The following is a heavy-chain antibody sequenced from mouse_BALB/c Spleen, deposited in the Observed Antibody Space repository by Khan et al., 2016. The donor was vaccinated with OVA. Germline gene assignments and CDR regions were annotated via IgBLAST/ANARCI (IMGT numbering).Heavy chain of an antibody. CDR3: AITPFAY. J-gene: IGHJ3*01. CDR1: GYTFTSYW. V-gene: IGHV1-74*01. Sequence: QVQLQQPGAELVRPGASVKLSCEASGYTFTSYWMNWVKQSPEQGLEWIGRIDPYDSETHYNQNFKDKAILTVDKSSSTAYMQLSILTSDDSAVYYCAITPFAYWGQGTLVTVSA. CDR2: IDPYDSET.